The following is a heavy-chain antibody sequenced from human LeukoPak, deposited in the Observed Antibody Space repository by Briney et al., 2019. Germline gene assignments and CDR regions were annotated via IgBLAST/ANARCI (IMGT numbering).Heavy chain of an antibody. D-gene: IGHD2-15*01. CDR1: GFTFSSYD. CDR3: AKDMLRYCSGGSCYFDY. J-gene: IGHJ4*02. CDR2: ISYDGSNK. V-gene: IGHV3-30*04. Sequence: GRSLRLSCAASGFTFSSYDMNWVRQAPGKGLEWVAVISYDGSNKYYADSVKGRFTTSRDNSKNTLYLQMNSLRAEDTAVYYCAKDMLRYCSGGSCYFDYWGQGTLVTVSS.